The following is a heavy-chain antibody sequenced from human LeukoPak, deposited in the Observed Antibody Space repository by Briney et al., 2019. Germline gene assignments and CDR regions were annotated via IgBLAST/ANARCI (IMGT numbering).Heavy chain of an antibody. V-gene: IGHV3-7*03. CDR3: ARSSYSSSSSV. CDR2: INSDGSEG. J-gene: IGHJ3*01. CDR1: GFTFSGFW. D-gene: IGHD6-6*01. Sequence: QPGGSLRLSCAVSGFTFSGFWMSWSRQAPGKGLEWVASINSDGSEGYYADVVKGRFTTSRDNTKNSLYLQINSLRAEDTAVYYCARSSYSSSSSVWGQGTMVTVSS.